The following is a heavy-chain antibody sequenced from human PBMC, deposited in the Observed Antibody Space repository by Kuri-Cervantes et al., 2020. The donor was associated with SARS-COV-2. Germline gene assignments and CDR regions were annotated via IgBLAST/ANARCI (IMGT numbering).Heavy chain of an antibody. J-gene: IGHJ6*02. CDR1: GFTFSSYA. V-gene: IGHV3-23*01. Sequence: GGSLRLSCAASGFTFSSYAMSWVRQAPGKGLEWVSAISGSGGSTYYADSVKGRFAISRDNSKNTLYLQMSSLRAEDTAVYYCVKDLSNWNLYFVYYGMDVWGQGTTVTVSS. CDR3: VKDLSNWNLYFVYYGMDV. D-gene: IGHD1-7*01. CDR2: ISGSGGST.